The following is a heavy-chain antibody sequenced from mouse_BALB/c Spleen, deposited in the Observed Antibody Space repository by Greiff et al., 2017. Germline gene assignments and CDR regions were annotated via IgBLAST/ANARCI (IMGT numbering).Heavy chain of an antibody. CDR3: ARWDCGSRGDYFDY. J-gene: IGHJ2*01. Sequence: VQLQQPGAELVKPGASVKLSCKASGYTFTSYWMHWVKQRPGQGLEWIGEINPSNGRTNYNEKFKSKATLTVDKSSSTAYMQLSSLTSEDSAVYYCARWDCGSRGDYFDYWGQGTTLTVSS. V-gene: IGHV1S81*02. CDR2: INPSNGRT. CDR1: GYTFTSYW. D-gene: IGHD1-1*01.